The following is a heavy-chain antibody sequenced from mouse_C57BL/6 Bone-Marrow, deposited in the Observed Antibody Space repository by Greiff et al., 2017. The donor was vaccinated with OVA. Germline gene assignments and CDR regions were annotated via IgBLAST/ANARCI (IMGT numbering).Heavy chain of an antibody. D-gene: IGHD1-1*01. J-gene: IGHJ2*01. CDR2: INPYNGDT. V-gene: IGHV1-20*01. CDR3: ARSDYCGSSGDYFDY. Sequence: VQLQQSGPELVKPGDSVKISCKASGYSFTGYFMNWVMQSHGKSLEWIGRINPYNGDTFYNQKFKGKATLTVDKSSSTAHMELRSLTSEDSAVYYCARSDYCGSSGDYFDYWGQGTTITVSS. CDR1: GYSFTGYF.